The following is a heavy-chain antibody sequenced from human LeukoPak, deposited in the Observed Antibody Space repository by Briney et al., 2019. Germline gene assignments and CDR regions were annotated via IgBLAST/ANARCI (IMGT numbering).Heavy chain of an antibody. CDR3: ARENDFWSGYCIKYYRGLDV. Sequence: GGSRRLSCQAAGLSLAASAVHWVRQASGKGLEWICRIRSKTNNYATVYAASVKDRFSISRDDSQNTTLLPMNRLQFEDTAVYFCARENDFWSGYCIKYYRGLDVWGQGTTVTVSS. CDR2: IRSKTNNYAT. D-gene: IGHD3-3*01. V-gene: IGHV3-73*01. J-gene: IGHJ6*02. CDR1: GLSLAASA.